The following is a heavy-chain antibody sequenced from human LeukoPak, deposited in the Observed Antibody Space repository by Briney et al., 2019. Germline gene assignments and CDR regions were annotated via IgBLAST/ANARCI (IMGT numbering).Heavy chain of an antibody. CDR1: GGSISSYY. J-gene: IGHJ4*02. V-gene: IGHV4-59*12. D-gene: IGHD1-26*01. CDR3: ARDSGSYYRGYVDY. Sequence: PSETLSLTCTVSGGSISSYYWSWMRQPPGKGLEWIGYISYSGTTNYNPSLQSRVTISVDTSKNQFSLKLSSVTAADTAVYYCARDSGSYYRGYVDYWGQGTLVTVSS. CDR2: ISYSGTT.